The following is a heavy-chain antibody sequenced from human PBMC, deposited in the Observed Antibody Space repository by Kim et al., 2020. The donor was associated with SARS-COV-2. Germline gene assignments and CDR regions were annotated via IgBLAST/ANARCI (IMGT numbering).Heavy chain of an antibody. CDR1: GFTFSSYG. CDR2: ISYDGSNK. J-gene: IGHJ4*02. V-gene: IGHV3-30*18. Sequence: GGSLRLSCAASGFTFSSYGMHWVRQAPGKGLEWVAVISYDGSNKYYADSVKGRFTISRDNSKNTLYLQMNSLRAEDTAVYYCAKERAPDPPADYWGQGT. CDR3: AKERAPDPPADY.